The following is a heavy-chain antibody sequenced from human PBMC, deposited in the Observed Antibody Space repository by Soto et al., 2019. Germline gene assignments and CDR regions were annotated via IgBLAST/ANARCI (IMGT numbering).Heavy chain of an antibody. D-gene: IGHD5-18*01. CDR1: GFTFSTYS. CDR3: ARDSGYSYGPIDY. CDR2: ISSSSSTI. Sequence: PVESLRLSYSASGFTFSTYSMNRFRQAPGKGLEWDSYISSSSSTIYYADSVKGRFTISRDNAKNSLYLQMNSLRDEDTAVYYCARDSGYSYGPIDYWGQGT. V-gene: IGHV3-48*02. J-gene: IGHJ4*02.